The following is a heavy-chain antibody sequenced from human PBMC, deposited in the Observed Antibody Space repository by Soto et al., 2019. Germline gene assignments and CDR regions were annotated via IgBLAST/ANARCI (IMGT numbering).Heavy chain of an antibody. D-gene: IGHD3-3*01. V-gene: IGHV3-23*01. CDR3: AREQFLEWLSVYYFDY. CDR1: GFTFSSYA. Sequence: PGGSLRLSCAASGFTFSSYAMSWVRQAPGKGLERVSAIIGSGGSTYYADSVKGRFTISRDNSKNTLYLQMNGLRAEDTAVYYCAREQFLEWLSVYYFDYWGQGTLVTVSS. J-gene: IGHJ4*02. CDR2: IIGSGGST.